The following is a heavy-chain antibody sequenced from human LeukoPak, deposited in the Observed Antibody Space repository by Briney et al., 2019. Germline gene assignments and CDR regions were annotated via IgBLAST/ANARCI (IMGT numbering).Heavy chain of an antibody. D-gene: IGHD2/OR15-2a*01. CDR3: LCNPFGRPFDN. Sequence: PSETLSLTCAVSAGSIIRPTYYCGWIRQPPGKGLEWIGNIYYSGSTYYNPSLESRLTMSVNTSKKQFSLQLMSATATGTAVYYFLCNPFGRPFDNWGQGILVTVSS. CDR1: AGSIIRPTYY. J-gene: IGHJ4*02. V-gene: IGHV4-39*01. CDR2: IYYSGST.